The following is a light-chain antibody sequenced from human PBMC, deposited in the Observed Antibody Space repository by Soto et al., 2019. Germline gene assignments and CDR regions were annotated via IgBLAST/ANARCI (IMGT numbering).Light chain of an antibody. J-gene: IGKJ1*01. Sequence: EIVLTHSPATLSLSPCERAALSCSASQSVSSYLAWYQQKPGQAPRLLISDASNRATGIPDRFSGSGSGTDFTLTISRLEPEDFAVYYCQQYGSSPPWTFGQGTKVDIK. V-gene: IGKV3-11*01. CDR3: QQYGSSPPWT. CDR1: QSVSSY. CDR2: DAS.